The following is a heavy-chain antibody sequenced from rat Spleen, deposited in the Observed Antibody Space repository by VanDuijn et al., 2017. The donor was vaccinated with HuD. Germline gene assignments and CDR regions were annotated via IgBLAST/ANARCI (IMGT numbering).Heavy chain of an antibody. J-gene: IGHJ2*01. Sequence: EVQLVESGGGLVQPGNSLKLSCAASGFTFSDYAMAWIRQAPGKGLEWVASITNTGGSTYYPDSVKGRFTISRDNAKSTLYLQMNSLRSEDTATYYCTRRWDYWGQGVMVTVSS. CDR2: ITNTGGST. CDR1: GFTFSDYA. CDR3: TRRWDY. V-gene: IGHV5-31*01.